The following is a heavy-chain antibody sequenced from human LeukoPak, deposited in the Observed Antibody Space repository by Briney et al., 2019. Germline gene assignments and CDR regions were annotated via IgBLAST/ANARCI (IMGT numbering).Heavy chain of an antibody. V-gene: IGHV1-8*01. Sequence: ASVKVSCKASGYTFTSYDINWVRQATGQGLEWMGWMNPNSGNTGYAQKFQGRVTMTRNTSISTAYMELSSLRSEDTAVYYCARGQRITMVRGVHFFDYWGQGTLVTVSS. CDR2: MNPNSGNT. D-gene: IGHD3-10*01. CDR1: GYTFTSYD. CDR3: ARGQRITMVRGVHFFDY. J-gene: IGHJ4*02.